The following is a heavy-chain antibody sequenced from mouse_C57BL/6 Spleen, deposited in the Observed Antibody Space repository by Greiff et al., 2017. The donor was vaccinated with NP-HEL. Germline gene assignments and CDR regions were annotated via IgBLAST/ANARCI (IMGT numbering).Heavy chain of an antibody. CDR1: GFTFSSYG. D-gene: IGHD3-1*01. J-gene: IGHJ2*01. CDR3: ASLGDY. CDR2: ISSGGSYT. V-gene: IGHV5-6*01. Sequence: DVHLVESGGDLVKPGGSLKLSCAASGFTFSSYGMSWVRQTPDKRLEWVATISSGGSYTYYPDSVKGRFTISRDNAKNTLYLQMSSLKSEDTAMYYCASLGDYWGKGTTLTVSS.